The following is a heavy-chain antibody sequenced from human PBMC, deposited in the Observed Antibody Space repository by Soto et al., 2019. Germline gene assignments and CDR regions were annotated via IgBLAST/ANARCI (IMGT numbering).Heavy chain of an antibody. D-gene: IGHD6-13*01. V-gene: IGHV1-18*01. CDR1: GYTFTSYG. CDR3: ARYGYSSSWYGGYYYYYYMDV. Sequence: ASVKVSCKASGYTFTSYGISWVRQAPGQGLEWMGWISAYNGNTNYAQKLQGRVTMTTDTSTSTAYMELRSLRSDDTAVYYCARYGYSSSWYGGYYYYYYMDVWGKGTTVTVSS. CDR2: ISAYNGNT. J-gene: IGHJ6*03.